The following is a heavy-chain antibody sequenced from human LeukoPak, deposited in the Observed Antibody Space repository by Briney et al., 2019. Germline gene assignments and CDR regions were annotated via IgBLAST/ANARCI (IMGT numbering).Heavy chain of an antibody. CDR1: GYTFTDYY. D-gene: IGHD3-10*01. V-gene: IGHV1-2*02. CDR2: INPNSGAT. Sequence: ASVKVSCKASGYTFTDYYMHWVRQAPGQGLEWMGWINPNSGATNSAQKFQGRVSMTRDTSTSTAYTELNRLRSDDTAVYYCTRPYGSGRRDAFAIWGQGTMVAVSA. J-gene: IGHJ3*02. CDR3: TRPYGSGRRDAFAI.